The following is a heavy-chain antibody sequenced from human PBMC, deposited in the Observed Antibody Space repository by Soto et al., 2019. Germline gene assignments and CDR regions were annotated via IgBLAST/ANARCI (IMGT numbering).Heavy chain of an antibody. CDR2: IYHIGST. D-gene: IGHD3-3*01. CDR1: GASINSANW. J-gene: IGHJ6*02. CDR3: AKRYDFWSGRWYGLGV. V-gene: IGHV4-4*02. Sequence: SETLSLTCSVSGASINSANWWVWVRQPPGKGLEWIGEIYHIGSTTYNPSLKSRATISVDKSKNQFSLIVTSVTAADTAVYYCAKRYDFWSGRWYGLGVWGQGTTVTVS.